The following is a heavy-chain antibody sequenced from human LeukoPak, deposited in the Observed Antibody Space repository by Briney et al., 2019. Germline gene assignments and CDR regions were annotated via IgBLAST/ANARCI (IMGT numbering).Heavy chain of an antibody. V-gene: IGHV1-69*13. CDR2: IIPIFGTA. D-gene: IGHD3-3*01. CDR1: GGTFSSYA. CDR3: ARDSVWSGYYLGPRVNNAFDI. Sequence: SVKVSCKASGGTFSSYAISWVRQAPGQGLEWMGGIIPIFGTANYAQKFQGRVTITADESTSTAYMELSSLRSEDTAVYYCARDSVWSGYYLGPRVNNAFDIWGQGTMVTVSS. J-gene: IGHJ3*02.